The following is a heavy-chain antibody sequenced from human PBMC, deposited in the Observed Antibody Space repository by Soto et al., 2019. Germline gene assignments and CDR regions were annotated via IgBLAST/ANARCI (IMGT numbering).Heavy chain of an antibody. Sequence: TSETLSLTCTVTGDSISSRRYDWGWIRQPPGKGLGRSGSIYYSGRTYNNPSFRSRVSMSIDTSKDQFSLKLKSVTAADTALYFCARQRTSVAAQAHFDVWGPGALVSV. J-gene: IGHJ4*02. D-gene: IGHD6-25*01. CDR1: GDSISSRRYD. V-gene: IGHV4-39*01. CDR2: IYYSGRT. CDR3: ARQRTSVAAQAHFDV.